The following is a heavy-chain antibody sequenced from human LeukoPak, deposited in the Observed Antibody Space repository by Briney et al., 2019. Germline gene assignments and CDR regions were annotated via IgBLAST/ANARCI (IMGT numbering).Heavy chain of an antibody. Sequence: GRSLRLSCAASGFTFSSYAMHWVRQAPGKGLEWVAVISYDGSNKYYADSVKGRFTISRDNSKNTLYLQMNSLRAEDTAVYYCGRGLGYDSSALWGGAFDIWGQGTMVPVSS. CDR3: GRGLGYDSSALWGGAFDI. V-gene: IGHV3-30-3*01. D-gene: IGHD3-22*01. CDR2: ISYDGSNK. J-gene: IGHJ3*02. CDR1: GFTFSSYA.